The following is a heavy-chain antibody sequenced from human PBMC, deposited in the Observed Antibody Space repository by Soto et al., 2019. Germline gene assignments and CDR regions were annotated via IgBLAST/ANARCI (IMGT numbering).Heavy chain of an antibody. J-gene: IGHJ6*02. V-gene: IGHV1-8*01. CDR1: GYTFTSYD. Sequence: QVQLVQSGAEVKKPGASVKVSCKASGYTFTSYDINWVRQATGQRLDWMGWINPNSGNTGYAQKCQGRVTMTRNTSISTAYMELSSLRSEDTAVYYCARAMYSIKHYYYGMDVWGQGTTVTVSS. D-gene: IGHD2-8*01. CDR3: ARAMYSIKHYYYGMDV. CDR2: INPNSGNT.